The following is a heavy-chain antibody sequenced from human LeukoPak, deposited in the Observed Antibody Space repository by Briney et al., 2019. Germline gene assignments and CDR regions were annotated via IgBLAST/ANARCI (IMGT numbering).Heavy chain of an antibody. CDR3: ATGYCTNGVCFPPGTNYYFDY. D-gene: IGHD2-8*01. Sequence: ASVKVSCKASGGTFSSYAISWVRQAPGQGLEWMGGFIPIFGTANYAQKFQGRVTITADESTSTAYMELSSLRSEDTAVYYCATGYCTNGVCFPPGTNYYFDYWGQGTLVTVSS. V-gene: IGHV1-69*13. J-gene: IGHJ4*02. CDR1: GGTFSSYA. CDR2: FIPIFGTA.